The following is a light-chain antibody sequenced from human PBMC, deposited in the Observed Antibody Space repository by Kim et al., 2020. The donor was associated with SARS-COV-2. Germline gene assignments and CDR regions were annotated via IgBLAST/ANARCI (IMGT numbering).Light chain of an antibody. V-gene: IGKV1-5*03. CDR1: QMISTS. CDR2: KAS. J-gene: IGKJ1*01. Sequence: ASVGDRVTITYRASQMISTSLAWYQQKPGKAPKLLIYKASSLQSGVPSRFSGGGSGTEFTLTIISLQPDDFATYYCQQHETYPWTFGQGTMVDVK. CDR3: QQHETYPWT.